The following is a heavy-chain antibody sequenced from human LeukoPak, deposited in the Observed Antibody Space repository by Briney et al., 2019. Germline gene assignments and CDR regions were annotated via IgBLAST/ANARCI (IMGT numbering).Heavy chain of an antibody. V-gene: IGHV3-43*02. J-gene: IGHJ4*02. D-gene: IGHD3-22*01. CDR2: ISGYGGST. CDR1: GFTFDDYA. Sequence: PGGSLRLSCAAPGFTFDDYAMHWVRQAPGKGLEWVSLISGYGGSTYYADSVKGRFTISRDNSKNSLYLQMNSLRTEDTALYYCAKNEGYWDSSGPDYWGQGTLVTVSS. CDR3: AKNEGYWDSSGPDY.